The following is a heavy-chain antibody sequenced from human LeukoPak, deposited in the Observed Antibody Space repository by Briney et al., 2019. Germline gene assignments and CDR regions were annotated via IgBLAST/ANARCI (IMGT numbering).Heavy chain of an antibody. CDR1: GFTFSSYA. CDR2: ISGSGGST. Sequence: GGSLRLSCAASGFTFSSYAMSWVRQAPGKGLEWVSCISGSGGSTYYADSVKGRFTISRDNSKNTLYLQMNSLRAEDTAVYYCAKTTEYYYDSSGYYDYWGQGTLVTVSS. D-gene: IGHD3-22*01. V-gene: IGHV3-23*01. J-gene: IGHJ4*02. CDR3: AKTTEYYYDSSGYYDY.